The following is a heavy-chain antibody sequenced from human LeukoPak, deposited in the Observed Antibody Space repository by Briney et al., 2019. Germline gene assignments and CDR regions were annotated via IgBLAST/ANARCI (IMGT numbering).Heavy chain of an antibody. CDR2: INHSGST. D-gene: IGHD6-19*01. J-gene: IGHJ4*02. CDR1: GGSFSGYY. CDR3: ARGVAGGFDY. V-gene: IGHV4-34*01. Sequence: SETLSLTCAVYGGSFSGYYWSWIRQPPGKGLEWIGEINHSGSTNYNPSLKSRVTISVDTSKNQFSLKLSSVTAADTAVYYCARGVAGGFDYWGQGTLVTVSS.